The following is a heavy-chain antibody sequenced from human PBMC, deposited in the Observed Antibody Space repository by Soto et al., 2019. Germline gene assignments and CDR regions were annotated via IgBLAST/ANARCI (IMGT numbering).Heavy chain of an antibody. CDR2: INPNSGGT. CDR1: GYTFTGYY. D-gene: IGHD3-22*01. J-gene: IGHJ5*02. Sequence: SVKVSCKASGYTFTGYYMHWVRQAPGQGLEWMGWINPNSGGTNYAQKFQGRVTMTRDTSISTAYMELSRLRFDDTAVYYCARDYAPDYDDSSGYYFGGWFDLWGQGTLVTVSS. CDR3: ARDYAPDYDDSSGYYFGGWFDL. V-gene: IGHV1-2*02.